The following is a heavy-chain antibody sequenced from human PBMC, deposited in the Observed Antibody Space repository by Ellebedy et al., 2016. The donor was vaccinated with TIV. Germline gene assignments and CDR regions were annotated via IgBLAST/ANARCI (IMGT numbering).Heavy chain of an antibody. V-gene: IGHV4-4*02. J-gene: IGHJ4*01. CDR1: GGSVSSADW. Sequence: MPSETLSLTCAVSGGSVSSADWWYWVRQPPGKGLEWIGEIYHSGTTHYSPSLESRATISVDKSKNQFSLKLTSVTAADTAVYYCASTSPFRVDNWGQGALVTVSS. D-gene: IGHD2-2*01. CDR2: IYHSGTT. CDR3: ASTSPFRVDN.